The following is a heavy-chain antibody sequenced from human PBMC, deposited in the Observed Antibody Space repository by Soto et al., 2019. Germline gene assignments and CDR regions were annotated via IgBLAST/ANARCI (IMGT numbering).Heavy chain of an antibody. CDR3: VRGTSWQLPFDY. CDR1: SDSIIIYY. CDR2: ISYSGST. D-gene: IGHD6-13*01. V-gene: IGHV4-59*01. J-gene: IGHJ4*02. Sequence: TLSLTCTVSSDSIIIYYWSWIRQPPGKRLEWIGYISYSGSTDYNPSLKSRVTISGDTSKNQFSLKVSSVTAADTAVYYCVRGTSWQLPFDYWGQGTLVTVSS.